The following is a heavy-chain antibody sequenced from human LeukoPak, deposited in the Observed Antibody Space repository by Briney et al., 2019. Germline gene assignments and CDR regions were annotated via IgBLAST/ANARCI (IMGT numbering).Heavy chain of an antibody. CDR2: ISWNSGSI. CDR3: AKDILALAGGFLNGMDV. V-gene: IGHV3-9*01. CDR1: GFTFDDYA. J-gene: IGHJ6*02. D-gene: IGHD3-3*02. Sequence: GGSLRLSCAASGFTFDDYAMHWVRQAPGKGLEWVSGISWNSGSIGYADSVKGRFTISRDNAKNSLYLQMNSLRAEDTALYYCAKDILALAGGFLNGMDVWGQGTTVTVSS.